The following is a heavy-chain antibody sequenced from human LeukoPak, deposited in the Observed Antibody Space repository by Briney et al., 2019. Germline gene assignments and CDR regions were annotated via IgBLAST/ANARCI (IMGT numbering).Heavy chain of an antibody. Sequence: PGGSLRLSCAGSGFSFSSYGMHWVRQAPGKGLEWVAFIRYDGSNKYYADSVKGRFTISRDNSKNTLYLQMNSLRAEDTAVYYCAKEIWPTVTTPGWTYFDYWGQGTLVTVSS. CDR3: AKEIWPTVTTPGWTYFDY. J-gene: IGHJ4*02. V-gene: IGHV3-30*02. CDR1: GFSFSSYG. CDR2: IRYDGSNK. D-gene: IGHD4-17*01.